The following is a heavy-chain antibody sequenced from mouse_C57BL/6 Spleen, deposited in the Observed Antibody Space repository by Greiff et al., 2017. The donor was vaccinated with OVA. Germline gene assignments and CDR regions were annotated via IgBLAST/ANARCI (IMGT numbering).Heavy chain of an antibody. D-gene: IGHD2-1*01. J-gene: IGHJ2*01. V-gene: IGHV5-4*01. CDR2: ISDGGSYT. Sequence: EVNVVESGGGLVKPGGSLKLSCAASGFTFSSYAMSWVRQTPEKRLEWVATISDGGSYTYYPDNVKGRFTISRDNAKNNLYLQMSHLKSEDTAMYYCARDRDGNLFDYWGQGTTLTVPS. CDR3: ARDRDGNLFDY. CDR1: GFTFSSYA.